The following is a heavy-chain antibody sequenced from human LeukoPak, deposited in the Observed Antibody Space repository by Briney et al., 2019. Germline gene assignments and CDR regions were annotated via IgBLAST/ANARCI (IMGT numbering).Heavy chain of an antibody. CDR1: GGTFSSYA. D-gene: IGHD3-22*01. CDR3: ARPLGNYYDSSGYS. V-gene: IGHV1-69*05. CDR2: IIPLFGTA. Sequence: SVKVSCKASGGTFSSYAISWVRQAPGQGLEWMGGIIPLFGTANYPQKFQGRVTMTRNTSINTAYMELSSLRSEDTAVYYCARPLGNYYDSSGYSWGQGTMVTVSS. J-gene: IGHJ3*01.